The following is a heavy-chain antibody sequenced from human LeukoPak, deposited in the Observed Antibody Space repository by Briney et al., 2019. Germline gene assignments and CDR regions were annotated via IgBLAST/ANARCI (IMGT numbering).Heavy chain of an antibody. CDR3: ARVIIGDCSSTSCYIDY. Sequence: GASVKVSCKASGYTFTSYDINWVRQATGQGLEWMGWMNPNSGNTGYAQKFQGRVTMTTDTSTSTAYMELRSLRSDDTAVYYCARVIIGDCSSTSCYIDYWGRGTLVTVSS. J-gene: IGHJ4*02. V-gene: IGHV1-8*01. CDR1: GYTFTSYD. CDR2: MNPNSGNT. D-gene: IGHD2-2*01.